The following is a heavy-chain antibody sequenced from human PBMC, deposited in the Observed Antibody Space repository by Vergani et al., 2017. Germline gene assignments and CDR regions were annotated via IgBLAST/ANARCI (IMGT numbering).Heavy chain of an antibody. D-gene: IGHD3-22*01. CDR2: IHPADSDT. Sequence: EVQLVQSGAEVKTPGESLKISCQISGYSFTNYWIGWVRQMPGKGLEWMGIIHPADSDTIYSPSFQRQVTISVDKSISTAYLQRSSLRASDSAMYYCARLYGRDSSGSKYFDYWGQGTLVTVSS. V-gene: IGHV5-51*01. J-gene: IGHJ4*02. CDR1: GYSFTNYW. CDR3: ARLYGRDSSGSKYFDY.